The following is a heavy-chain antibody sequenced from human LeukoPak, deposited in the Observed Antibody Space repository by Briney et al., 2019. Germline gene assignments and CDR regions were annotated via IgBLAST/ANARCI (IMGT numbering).Heavy chain of an antibody. D-gene: IGHD3-22*01. V-gene: IGHV3-23*01. J-gene: IGHJ4*02. Sequence: GGSLTLSCPASGFTFSNNGMSCVRQPQGNGLEWDSAIIGSGGSTYYAESVKGRFPISKDNSKNTLYLQMNSLRTEDTAVYYCAKEIVVVITPFDYWGQGTLVTVSS. CDR1: GFTFSNNG. CDR2: IIGSGGST. CDR3: AKEIVVVITPFDY.